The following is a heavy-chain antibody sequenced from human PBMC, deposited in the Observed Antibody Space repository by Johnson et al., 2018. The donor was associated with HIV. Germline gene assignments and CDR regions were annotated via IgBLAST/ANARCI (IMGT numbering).Heavy chain of an antibody. J-gene: IGHJ3*02. Sequence: QMQLVESGGDLVKPGGSLRVSCLASGFVFSDSHMSWIRQAPGKGLEWVAFIQYDGNHENYIDSVKGRFTISRDNSKNTLYLQMNSLRPEDTAVYYCATERAVVSANAFDIWGQGTMVTVSS. CDR1: GFVFSDSH. CDR3: ATERAVVSANAFDI. D-gene: IGHD4-23*01. V-gene: IGHV3-30*02. CDR2: IQYDGNHE.